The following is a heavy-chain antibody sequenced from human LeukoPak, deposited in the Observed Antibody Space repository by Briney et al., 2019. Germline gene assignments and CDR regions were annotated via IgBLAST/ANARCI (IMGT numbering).Heavy chain of an antibody. CDR2: INPSGGST. CDR1: GYTFTSYY. V-gene: IGHV1-46*03. D-gene: IGHD2-2*01. J-gene: IGHJ4*02. Sequence: ASVKVSCKASGYTFTSYYMHWVRQAPGQGLEWMGIINPSGGSTSYAQKFQGRVTMTRDTSTSTVYMELSSLRSEDTAVYYCARGGINRYCSSTSCSRGYFDYRGQGTLVTVSS. CDR3: ARGGINRYCSSTSCSRGYFDY.